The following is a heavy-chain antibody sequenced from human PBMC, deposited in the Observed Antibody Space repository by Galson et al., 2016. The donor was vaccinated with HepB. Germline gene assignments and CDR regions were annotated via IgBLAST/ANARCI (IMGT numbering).Heavy chain of an antibody. CDR2: ISYRGFST. J-gene: IGHJ2*01. D-gene: IGHD1-7*01. CDR3: AKWGAGTTSGGWYFDL. V-gene: IGHV3-23*01. CDR1: GFTFSSYA. Sequence: SLRLSCASSGFTFSSYAMRWVRQAPGKGLEWVSSISYRGFSTSSAASVQGRFTMSTDNSNNARYLHMNSLVVEDTAVYYCAKWGAGTTSGGWYFDLWGRGTLVTVSS.